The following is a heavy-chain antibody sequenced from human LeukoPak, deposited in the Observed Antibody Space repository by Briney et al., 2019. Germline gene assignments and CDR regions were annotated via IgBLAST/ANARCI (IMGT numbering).Heavy chain of an antibody. J-gene: IGHJ6*04. CDR1: GGSLCVYY. V-gene: IGHV4-34*12. CDR3: AGDAVADNRDTPRRYYYYGMDV. CDR2: IFHSGST. D-gene: IGHD2-15*01. Sequence: SEALSLTRALYGGSLCVYYWSGMPDPPGEGRECMGEIFHSGSTNCNPSRKSRDYISVDTSKNQFSLKLSSVTAADTAVYYCAGDAVADNRDTPRRYYYYGMDVWGKGTTVTVSS.